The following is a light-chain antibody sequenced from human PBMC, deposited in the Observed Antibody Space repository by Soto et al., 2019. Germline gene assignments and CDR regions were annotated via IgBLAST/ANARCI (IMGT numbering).Light chain of an antibody. CDR3: QKFNSAPFT. Sequence: DIQKTQSPSSLSTSVGDRVTITCRASQGVNNYLAWYQQKPGKVPQLLIYSASTLHPGVPSRFSGSGSGTDFTLTISSLQPEDVATYYCQKFNSAPFTFGPGTKVDIK. V-gene: IGKV1-27*01. J-gene: IGKJ3*01. CDR1: QGVNNY. CDR2: SAS.